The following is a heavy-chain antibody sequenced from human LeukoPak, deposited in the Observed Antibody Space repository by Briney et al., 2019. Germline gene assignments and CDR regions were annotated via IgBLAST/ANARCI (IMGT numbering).Heavy chain of an antibody. CDR3: AKVAPSRDYDSSGEDDY. Sequence: GGSLRLSCAASGFTFSSYGMHWVRQTPGKGLEWVAFIRYDGSNKYYADSVKGRFTISRDNSKNTLYLQMNSLRAEDTAVYYCAKVAPSRDYDSSGEDDYWGQGTLVTVSS. CDR1: GFTFSSYG. CDR2: IRYDGSNK. V-gene: IGHV3-30*02. J-gene: IGHJ4*02. D-gene: IGHD3-22*01.